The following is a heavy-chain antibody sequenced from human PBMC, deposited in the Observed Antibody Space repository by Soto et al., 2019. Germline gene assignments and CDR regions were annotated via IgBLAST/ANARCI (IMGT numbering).Heavy chain of an antibody. CDR1: GFTFSRSA. Sequence: PGGSLRLSCSTSGFTFSRSALHWVRQAPGKGLEYVSGIGTNGASTYYPDSVKGRFIISRENSKNILYLQINSLRPEDSAVYYCVKGGGAYAGASLWFDPWGQGALVTVSS. CDR2: IGTNGAST. CDR3: VKGGGAYAGASLWFDP. J-gene: IGHJ5*02. V-gene: IGHV3-64D*06. D-gene: IGHD3-16*01.